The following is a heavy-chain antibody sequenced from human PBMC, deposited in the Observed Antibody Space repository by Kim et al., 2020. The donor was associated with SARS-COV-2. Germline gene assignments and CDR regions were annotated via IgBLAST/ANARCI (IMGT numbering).Heavy chain of an antibody. Sequence: GGSLRLSCAASGFTFSNYDMTWVRQAPGKGLEWVSVISGSGGSTYYADSVKGRFTISRDNSKSTLYVQMNSLRAEDTAVYYCAKGGTYFDYWGQGTLVTVSS. V-gene: IGHV3-23*01. CDR1: GFTFSNYD. J-gene: IGHJ4*02. CDR2: ISGSGGST. D-gene: IGHD1-1*01. CDR3: AKGGTYFDY.